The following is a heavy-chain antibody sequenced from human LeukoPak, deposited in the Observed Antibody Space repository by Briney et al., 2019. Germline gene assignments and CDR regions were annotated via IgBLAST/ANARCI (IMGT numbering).Heavy chain of an antibody. CDR2: IYSSGTA. D-gene: IGHD3-22*01. CDR1: GGSIGGSYY. J-gene: IGHJ4*02. V-gene: IGHV4-4*07. Sequence: KSSETLSLTCTVSGGSIGGSYYWNWIRQPAGKGLEWIGRIYSSGTANYNPSLKSRVTISVDTSKNQFSLKLTSVTAADTAIYYCARIIYYYETGGFRDYFDSWGQGTLVTVSS. CDR3: ARIIYYYETGGFRDYFDS.